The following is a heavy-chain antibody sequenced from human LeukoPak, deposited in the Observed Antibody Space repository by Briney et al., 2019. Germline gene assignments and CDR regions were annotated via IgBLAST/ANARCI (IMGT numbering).Heavy chain of an antibody. CDR2: IYYSGST. CDR1: GGSISSYF. CDR3: ARTTVVTPPYYYYYMDV. D-gene: IGHD4-23*01. V-gene: IGHV4-59*01. Sequence: SETLSLTCTVSGGSISSYFWSWIRQPPGKGLEWIGYIYYSGSTNYNPSLKSRVTISVDTSKNQFSLKLSSVTAADTAVYYCARTTVVTPPYYYYYMDVWGKGTTVTVSS. J-gene: IGHJ6*03.